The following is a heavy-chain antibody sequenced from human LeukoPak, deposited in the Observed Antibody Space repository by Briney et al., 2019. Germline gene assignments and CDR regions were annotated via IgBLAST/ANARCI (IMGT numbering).Heavy chain of an antibody. CDR1: GFTFSSYA. CDR3: AREVALRSSGDCFDY. V-gene: IGHV3-30*04. D-gene: IGHD6-6*01. CDR2: ISYDGSNK. Sequence: GGSLRLSCAASGFTFSSYAMHWVRQAPGKGLEWVAVISYDGSNKYYADSVKGRFTISRDNSKNTLYLQMNSLRAEDTAVYYCAREVALRSSGDCFDYWGQGTLVTVSS. J-gene: IGHJ4*02.